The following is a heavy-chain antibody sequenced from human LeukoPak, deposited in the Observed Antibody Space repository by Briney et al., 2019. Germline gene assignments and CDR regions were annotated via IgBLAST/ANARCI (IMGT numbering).Heavy chain of an antibody. CDR2: INLSGAST. D-gene: IGHD3-3*01. V-gene: IGHV1-46*01. CDR3: ARDRITVSGVLTFRGRGVDL. J-gene: IGHJ5*02. CDR1: GFTFTSYF. Sequence: ASVKVSCKTSGFTFTSYFMHWVRQAPGQGLEWMGIINLSGASTSYAQRFQGRVTMTRDMSTSTVYMGLSSLRSEDTAVYYCARDRITVSGVLTFRGRGVDLWGQGTLVSVSS.